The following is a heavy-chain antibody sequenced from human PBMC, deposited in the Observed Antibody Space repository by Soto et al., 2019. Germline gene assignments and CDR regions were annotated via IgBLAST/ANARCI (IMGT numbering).Heavy chain of an antibody. J-gene: IGHJ5*02. Sequence: QGQLVQSGAEVKKPGASVKVSCTASGNTFTNFGVTWVRQAPGQGLEWMGWISAYTDDPNYAQKFEGRVTMTIDTSTSTAYLDLRSLTSADAAVYYCARVIPGAEAWFDPWGQGTLVTVSS. CDR3: ARVIPGAEAWFDP. CDR1: GNTFTNFG. V-gene: IGHV1-18*01. D-gene: IGHD2-2*01. CDR2: ISAYTDDP.